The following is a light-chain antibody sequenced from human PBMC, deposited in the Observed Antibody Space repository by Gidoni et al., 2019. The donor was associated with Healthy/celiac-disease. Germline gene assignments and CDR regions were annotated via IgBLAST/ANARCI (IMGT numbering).Light chain of an antibody. Sequence: QSVLTQPPSVSGATGQRVTISCPGSSSNIGAVYDVHWYPQLTGTAPKLLIYGNSNLPSGVPDRFSGSKSGTSASLAITGLQAEDEADYYCQSYDSSLSALFGGGTKLTVL. J-gene: IGLJ2*01. CDR3: QSYDSSLSAL. CDR1: SSNIGAVYD. V-gene: IGLV1-40*01. CDR2: GNS.